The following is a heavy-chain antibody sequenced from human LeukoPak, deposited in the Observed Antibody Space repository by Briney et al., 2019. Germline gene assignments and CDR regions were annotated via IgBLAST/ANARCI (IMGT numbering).Heavy chain of an antibody. Sequence: SETLSLTCAVYGGSFSGYYWSWIRQPPGKGLEWIGEINHSGSTNYNPSLKSRVTISVDTSKNQFSLKLSSVTAADTAVYYCARGPRKTYYYDSSLDYWGQGTLVTVSS. CDR2: INHSGST. V-gene: IGHV4-34*09. CDR1: GGSFSGYY. D-gene: IGHD3-22*01. J-gene: IGHJ4*02. CDR3: ARGPRKTYYYDSSLDY.